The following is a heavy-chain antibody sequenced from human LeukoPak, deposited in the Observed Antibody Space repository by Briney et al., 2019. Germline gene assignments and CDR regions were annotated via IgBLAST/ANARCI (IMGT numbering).Heavy chain of an antibody. D-gene: IGHD3-16*01. Sequence: PGGSLRLSCAASGFTFDDYGMSWVRQAPGKGLEWVSGINWSGGRTAYADSVKGRFSISRDNAKNSLFLQMNSLRAEDTALYYCARGWTFGDYWGQGTLATVSS. CDR3: ARGWTFGDY. J-gene: IGHJ4*02. V-gene: IGHV3-20*04. CDR1: GFTFDDYG. CDR2: INWSGGRT.